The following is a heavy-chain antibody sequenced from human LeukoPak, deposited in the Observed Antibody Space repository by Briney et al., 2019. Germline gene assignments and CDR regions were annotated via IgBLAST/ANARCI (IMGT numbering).Heavy chain of an antibody. CDR2: IRSNANNYAT. CDR3: VRVGATTGFDY. V-gene: IGHV3-73*01. Sequence: PGGSLRLSCAASGFTFSGSAVQWVRQASGKGLEWIGHIRSNANNYATAYAASVRGRFTISRDDSENTAYLQMKSLKTEDTAVYYCVRVGATTGFDYWGQGTLVTVSS. J-gene: IGHJ4*02. D-gene: IGHD1-26*01. CDR1: GFTFSGSA.